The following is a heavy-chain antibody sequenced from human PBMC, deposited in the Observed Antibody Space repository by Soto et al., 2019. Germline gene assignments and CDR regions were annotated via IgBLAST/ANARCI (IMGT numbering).Heavy chain of an antibody. J-gene: IGHJ5*02. CDR1: GFTFSSYS. CDR3: ARHREPFGVVTPFDP. CDR2: ISSSSSYI. D-gene: IGHD3-3*01. V-gene: IGHV3-21*01. Sequence: GGSLRLSCAASGFTFSSYSMNWVRQAPGKGLEWVSSISSSSSYIYYADSVKGRFTISRDNAKNSLYLQMNSLRAEDTAVYYCARHREPFGVVTPFDPWGQGTLVTVSS.